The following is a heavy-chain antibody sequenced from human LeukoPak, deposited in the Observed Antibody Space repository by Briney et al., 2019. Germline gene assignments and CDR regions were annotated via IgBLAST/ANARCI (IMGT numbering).Heavy chain of an antibody. V-gene: IGHV3-7*01. J-gene: IGHJ4*02. CDR2: IKQDETEK. D-gene: IGHD5-12*01. CDR1: GFTFSNFW. CDR3: ARDRGSGYDFEN. Sequence: GGSLRLSCTASGFTFSNFWMGWVRQAPGKGLEWVANIKQDETEKFYLGSVKGRFTISRDNAKNSLYLQMNSLRAEDTAVYYCARDRGSGYDFENWGQGTLVTVSS.